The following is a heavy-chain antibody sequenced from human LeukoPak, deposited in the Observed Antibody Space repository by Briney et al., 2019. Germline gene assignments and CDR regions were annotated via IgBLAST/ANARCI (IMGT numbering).Heavy chain of an antibody. J-gene: IGHJ4*02. Sequence: ASVKVSCKASGYTFTGYYMHWVRQAPGQGLEWMGWINPNSGGTNYAQKFQGRVTMTRDTSISTAYMELSRLRSDDTAVYYCASPLRYDYDSSGLDYWGQGTLVTVSS. CDR1: GYTFTGYY. V-gene: IGHV1-2*02. CDR3: ASPLRYDYDSSGLDY. CDR2: INPNSGGT. D-gene: IGHD3-22*01.